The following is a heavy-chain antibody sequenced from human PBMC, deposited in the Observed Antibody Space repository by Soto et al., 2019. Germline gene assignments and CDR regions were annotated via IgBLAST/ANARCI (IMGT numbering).Heavy chain of an antibody. Sequence: PGESLKISCKGSGYSFTSYWIGWVRQMPGKGLEWMGIIYPGDSDTRYSPSFQGQVTISADKSISTAYLQWSSLKASDTAMYYCAKARTNYYYYSGMDVWGQGTMVTVS. CDR2: IYPGDSDT. CDR3: AKARTNYYYYSGMDV. CDR1: GYSFTSYW. V-gene: IGHV5-51*01. J-gene: IGHJ6*02.